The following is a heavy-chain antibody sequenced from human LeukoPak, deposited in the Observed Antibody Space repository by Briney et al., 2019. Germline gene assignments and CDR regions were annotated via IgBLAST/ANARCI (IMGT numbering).Heavy chain of an antibody. V-gene: IGHV3-53*01. Sequence: GGSLRLSCTTSGFTFGDYAMSWVRQAPGKGLEWVSVIYSDGRTYYADSVKGRFTISRDISKNTLFLQMTSLRAEDTAVYYCAKVKGWYGEGYFDYWGQGTLVTVSS. J-gene: IGHJ4*02. D-gene: IGHD3-10*01. CDR2: IYSDGRT. CDR3: AKVKGWYGEGYFDY. CDR1: GFTFGDYA.